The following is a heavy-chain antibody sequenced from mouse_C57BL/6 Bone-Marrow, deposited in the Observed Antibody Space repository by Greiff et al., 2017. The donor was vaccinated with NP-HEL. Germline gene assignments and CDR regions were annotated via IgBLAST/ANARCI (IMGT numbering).Heavy chain of an antibody. D-gene: IGHD1-1*01. V-gene: IGHV1-55*01. J-gene: IGHJ1*03. CDR3: SIIYYYGSSPRYWYFDV. CDR1: GYTFTSYW. Sequence: QVQLQQPGAELVKPGASVKMSCKASGYTFTSYWITWVKQRPGQGLEWIGDIYPGSGSTNYNEKFKSKATLTVDTSSSTAYMQLSSLTSEDSAVYYCSIIYYYGSSPRYWYFDVWGTGTTVTVSS. CDR2: IYPGSGST.